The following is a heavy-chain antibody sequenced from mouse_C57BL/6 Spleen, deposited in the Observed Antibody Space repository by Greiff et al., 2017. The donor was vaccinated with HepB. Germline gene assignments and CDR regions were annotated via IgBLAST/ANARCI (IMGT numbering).Heavy chain of an antibody. CDR2: INPSTGGT. CDR3: ASNSNWGFAY. V-gene: IGHV1-42*01. D-gene: IGHD2-5*01. Sequence: VQLQQSGPELVKPGASVKISCKASGYSFTGYYMNWVKQSPEKSLEWIGEINPSTGGTTYNQKFKAKATLTVDKSSSTAYMQLKSLTSEDSAVYYCASNSNWGFAYWGQGTLVTISA. J-gene: IGHJ3*01. CDR1: GYSFTGYY.